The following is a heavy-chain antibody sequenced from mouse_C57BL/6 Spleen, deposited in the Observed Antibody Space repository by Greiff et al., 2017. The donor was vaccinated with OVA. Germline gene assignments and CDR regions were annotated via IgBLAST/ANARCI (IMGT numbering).Heavy chain of an antibody. Sequence: QVQLQQSGAELARPGASVKMSCKASGYTFTSYTMHWVKQRPGQGLEWIGYINPSSGYTKYNQKFKDKATLTADKSSSTAYMQLSSLTSEDSAVYDCARVYDYAYYAMDYWGQGTSVTVSS. D-gene: IGHD2-4*01. CDR3: ARVYDYAYYAMDY. J-gene: IGHJ4*01. CDR1: GYTFTSYT. V-gene: IGHV1-4*01. CDR2: INPSSGYT.